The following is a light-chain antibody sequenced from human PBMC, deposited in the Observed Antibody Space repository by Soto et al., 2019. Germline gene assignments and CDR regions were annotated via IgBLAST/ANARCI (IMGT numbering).Light chain of an antibody. V-gene: IGKV3-11*01. Sequence: EVVLTQSPATLSLSPGERATLSCRASENVRTFVDWYQQKPGQAPRLLIYGASNRATGIPARFSGSGSGTVFTLTLSTLEPEDFEVYYCQQHGTSITFGGGTKLDSK. CDR2: GAS. J-gene: IGKJ4*01. CDR3: QQHGTSIT. CDR1: ENVRTF.